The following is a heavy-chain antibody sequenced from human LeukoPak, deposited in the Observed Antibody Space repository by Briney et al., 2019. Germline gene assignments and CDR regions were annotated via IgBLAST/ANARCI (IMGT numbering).Heavy chain of an antibody. CDR2: INHSGST. CDR1: GGSFSGYY. V-gene: IGHV4-34*01. J-gene: IGHJ4*02. CDR3: ARARGHSGYDY. Sequence: PSGTLSLTCAVYGGSFSGYYWSWIRQPPGKGLEWIGEINHSGSTNYNPSLKSRVTISVDTSKNQFSLKLSSVTAADTAVYYCARARGHSGYDYWGQGTLVTVSS. D-gene: IGHD5-12*01.